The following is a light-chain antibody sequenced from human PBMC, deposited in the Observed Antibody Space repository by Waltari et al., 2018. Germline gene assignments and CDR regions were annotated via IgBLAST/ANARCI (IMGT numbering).Light chain of an antibody. Sequence: QSVLTQPPSASGTPGQRVTISCSGSSSNTGSDKVNWYQPLPGTAPKLLIHNKNERPSGVPDRFSGSKSGTAASLAISGLQFEDEGDYYCAAWDDTLNGVVFGGGTTLTVL. CDR3: AAWDDTLNGVV. CDR2: NKN. CDR1: SSNTGSDK. V-gene: IGLV1-44*01. J-gene: IGLJ3*02.